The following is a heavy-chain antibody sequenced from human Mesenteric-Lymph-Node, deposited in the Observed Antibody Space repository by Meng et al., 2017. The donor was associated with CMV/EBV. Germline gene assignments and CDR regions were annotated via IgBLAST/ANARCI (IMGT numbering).Heavy chain of an antibody. J-gene: IGHJ5*02. CDR1: GFTFSYYA. CDR2: ISVIGHRT. V-gene: IGHV3-23*01. D-gene: IGHD2-2*02. CDR3: AKLVVPAAIEENWFDP. Sequence: GGSLRLSCAASGFTFSYYAMSWVRQAPGKGMEWVSVISVIGHRTYYADSVKGRLTISRENSKNTLYLQMNRLRAEEKAIYYCAKLVVPAAIEENWFDPWGQGTLVTVSS.